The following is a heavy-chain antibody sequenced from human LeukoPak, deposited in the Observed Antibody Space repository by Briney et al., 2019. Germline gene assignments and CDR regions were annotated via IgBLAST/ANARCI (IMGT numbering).Heavy chain of an antibody. CDR1: GYTFTSYY. CDR2: INPSGGST. J-gene: IGHJ3*02. CDR3: ARAPWGSYWGGDAFDI. Sequence: ASVKVSCKASGYTFTSYYMHWLRQAPGQGLEWMGIINPSGGSTSYAQKFQGRVTMTRDMSTSTVYMELSSLRSEDTAVYYCARAPWGSYWGGDAFDIWGQGTMVTVSS. V-gene: IGHV1-46*01. D-gene: IGHD1-26*01.